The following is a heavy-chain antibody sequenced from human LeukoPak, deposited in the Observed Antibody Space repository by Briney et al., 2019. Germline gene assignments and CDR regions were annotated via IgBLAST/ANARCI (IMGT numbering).Heavy chain of an antibody. CDR2: INHSGST. J-gene: IGHJ6*02. V-gene: IGHV4-34*01. CDR1: GGSFSGYY. D-gene: IGHD3-3*01. CDR3: AREYYDFWSGYWSSYYYYGMDV. Sequence: PSETLSLTCAVYGGSFSGYYWSWIRQPPGKGLEWIGEINHSGSTNYNPSLKSRVTISVDTSKNQFSLKLSSVTAADTAVYYCAREYYDFWSGYWSSYYYYGMDVWGQGTTVTVSS.